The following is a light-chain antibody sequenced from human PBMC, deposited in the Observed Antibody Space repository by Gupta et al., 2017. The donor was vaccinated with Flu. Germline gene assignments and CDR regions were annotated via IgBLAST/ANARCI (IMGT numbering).Light chain of an antibody. CDR2: WAS. Sequence: DIVMTQSPDSLAVSLGERATINCKSSQSVLYSSNNKNYLAWYQQKPGQPPKLLIYWASTRESGVPDRFSGSWSGTDFTLTISSLQAEDLAVYYCQQYYSTLTWTFGQGTKVEIK. V-gene: IGKV4-1*01. CDR3: QQYYSTLTWT. CDR1: QSVLYSSNNKNY. J-gene: IGKJ1*01.